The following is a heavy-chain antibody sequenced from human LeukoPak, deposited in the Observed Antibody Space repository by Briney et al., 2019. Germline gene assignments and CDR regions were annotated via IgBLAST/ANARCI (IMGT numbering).Heavy chain of an antibody. V-gene: IGHV3-48*01. CDR2: ISSSSSTI. CDR3: ARDLLGSSWYAGFDY. D-gene: IGHD6-13*01. Sequence: GGSLRLSCAASGFTFSSYSMNWVRQAPGKGLEWVSYISSSSSTIYYADSVKGRFTISRDNAKNSLYLQMSSLRAEDTAVYYCARDLLGSSWYAGFDYWGQGTLVTVSS. CDR1: GFTFSSYS. J-gene: IGHJ4*02.